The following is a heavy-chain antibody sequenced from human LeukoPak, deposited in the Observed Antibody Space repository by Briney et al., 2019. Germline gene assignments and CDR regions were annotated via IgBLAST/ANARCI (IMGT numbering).Heavy chain of an antibody. Sequence: GGSLRLSCAVSGATFRQYAMSWVRQVPGKGLEWVSMINKSGGRTYYADSVRGRFTISRDNSRNMLYLQMSSLRVEDTAVYYCAKDVRGGDAAIEPIDYWGQGTLVTVSS. D-gene: IGHD5-18*01. CDR2: INKSGGRT. CDR1: GATFRQYA. J-gene: IGHJ4*02. V-gene: IGHV3-23*01. CDR3: AKDVRGGDAAIEPIDY.